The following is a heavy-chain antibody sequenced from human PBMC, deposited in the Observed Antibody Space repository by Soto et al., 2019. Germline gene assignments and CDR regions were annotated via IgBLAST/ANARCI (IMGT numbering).Heavy chain of an antibody. CDR3: ARDLGYCSGGSCYVFDP. CDR1: GYTFTGYY. D-gene: IGHD2-15*01. J-gene: IGHJ5*02. CDR2: INPNSGGT. Sequence: ASVKVSCKASGYTFTGYYMHWVRQAPGQGLEWMGWINPNSGGTNYAQKFQGWVTMTRDTSISTAYMELSRLRSDDTAVYYCARDLGYCSGGSCYVFDPWGQGTLVTVS. V-gene: IGHV1-2*04.